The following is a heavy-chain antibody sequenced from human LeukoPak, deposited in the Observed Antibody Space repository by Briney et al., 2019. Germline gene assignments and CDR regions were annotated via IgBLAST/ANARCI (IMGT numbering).Heavy chain of an antibody. Sequence: SVKVSCKASGGTFSSYAISWVRQAPGQGLEWMGGIIPIFGTANYAQKFQGRVTITTDESTSTAYIELSSLRSEDTAVYYCASSIFGVANFDYWGQGTLVTVSS. CDR1: GGTFSSYA. D-gene: IGHD3-3*01. CDR2: IIPIFGTA. CDR3: ASSIFGVANFDY. V-gene: IGHV1-69*05. J-gene: IGHJ4*02.